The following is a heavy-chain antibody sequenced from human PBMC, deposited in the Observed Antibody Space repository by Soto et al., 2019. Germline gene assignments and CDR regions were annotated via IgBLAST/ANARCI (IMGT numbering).Heavy chain of an antibody. J-gene: IGHJ5*02. CDR1: GGSISSSSYY. CDR2: IYYSGST. Sequence: SETLSLTCTVSGGSISSSSYYWGWIRQPPGKGLEWIGSIYYSGSTYYNPSLKSRVTISVDTSKNQFSLKLSSVTAADTAVYYCARLKIFGVVTNYNWFDPWGQGTLVTVSS. CDR3: ARLKIFGVVTNYNWFDP. V-gene: IGHV4-39*01. D-gene: IGHD3-3*01.